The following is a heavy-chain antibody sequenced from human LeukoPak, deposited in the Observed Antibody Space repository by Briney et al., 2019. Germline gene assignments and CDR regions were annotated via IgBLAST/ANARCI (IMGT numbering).Heavy chain of an antibody. D-gene: IGHD3-22*01. V-gene: IGHV1-2*02. Sequence: ASVKVSCKASGYTFTGYYMHWVRQAPGQGLEWMGWINPNSGGTNYAQKFQGRVTMTRDTSISTAYMEQSRLRSDDTAVYYCATSDYYDSSGTPHYWGQGTLVTVSS. CDR3: ATSDYYDSSGTPHY. J-gene: IGHJ4*02. CDR1: GYTFTGYY. CDR2: INPNSGGT.